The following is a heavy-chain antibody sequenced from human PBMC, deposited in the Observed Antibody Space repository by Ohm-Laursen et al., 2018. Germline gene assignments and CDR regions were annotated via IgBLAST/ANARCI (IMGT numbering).Heavy chain of an antibody. CDR3: ARGWFYYYYYGMDV. CDR1: GGSFSGYY. CDR2: INHSGST. D-gene: IGHD3-10*01. J-gene: IGHJ6*02. Sequence: SDTLSLTCAVYGGSFSGYYWSWIRQPPGKGLEWIGEINHSGSTNYNPSLKSRVTISVDTSKSQFSLKLSSVTAADTAVYYCARGWFYYYYYGMDVWGQGTTVTVSS. V-gene: IGHV4-34*01.